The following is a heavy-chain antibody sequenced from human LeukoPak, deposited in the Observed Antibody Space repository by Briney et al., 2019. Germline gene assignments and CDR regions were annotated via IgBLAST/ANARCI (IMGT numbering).Heavy chain of an antibody. Sequence: SETLSLTCAVYGGSFSGYYWSWIRQPPGKGLEWIGEINHSGSTNYNPSLKSRVTISVDTSKNQFSLKLSSVTAADTAVYYCARWDTAMDFDYWGQGTQVTVSS. CDR1: GGSFSGYY. CDR3: ARWDTAMDFDY. CDR2: INHSGST. J-gene: IGHJ4*02. D-gene: IGHD5-18*01. V-gene: IGHV4-34*01.